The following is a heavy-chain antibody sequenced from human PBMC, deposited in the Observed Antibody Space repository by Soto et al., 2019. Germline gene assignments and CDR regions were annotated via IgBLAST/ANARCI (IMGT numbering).Heavy chain of an antibody. CDR2: VYYNGST. J-gene: IGHJ5*02. V-gene: IGHV4-30-4*01. CDR1: GGSISSGDYY. D-gene: IGHD5-12*01. CDR3: ASEPYDPWDNWFDP. Sequence: QVQLQESGPGLVKPSQTLSLTCTVSGGSISSGDYYWSWIRQPPGKGLEWIVYVYYNGSTYYNPALKSRVTISVDTSKNQFSLKLSSVTAADTAVYYCASEPYDPWDNWFDPWGQGTLVTVSS.